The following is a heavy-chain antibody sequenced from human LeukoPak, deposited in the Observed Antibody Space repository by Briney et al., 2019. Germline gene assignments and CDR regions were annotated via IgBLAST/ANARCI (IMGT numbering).Heavy chain of an antibody. D-gene: IGHD6-13*01. CDR3: ARDQGSSWFDY. Sequence: PSETLSLTCTVSGGSISSYYWSWMRQPPGKGLEWIGYIYYSGSTDYNPSLKSRVTISVDTSKNQFSLKLSSVTAADTAVYYCARDQGSSWFDYWGQGTLVTVSS. J-gene: IGHJ4*02. CDR2: IYYSGST. V-gene: IGHV4-59*01. CDR1: GGSISSYY.